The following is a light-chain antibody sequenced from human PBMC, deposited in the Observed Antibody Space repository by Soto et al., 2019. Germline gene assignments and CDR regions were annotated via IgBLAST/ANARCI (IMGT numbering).Light chain of an antibody. CDR3: QQYASSPPVT. CDR1: QSVSSNY. J-gene: IGKJ3*01. CDR2: GAS. Sequence: EIVMTQSPVTLSVSPGERATLSCRASQSVSSNYLAWYQQKPGQAPRLLIYGASSRATGTPDRFSGSGSGTDFTLTISRLEPEDFAVYYCQQYASSPPVTFGPGTKVDIK. V-gene: IGKV3-20*01.